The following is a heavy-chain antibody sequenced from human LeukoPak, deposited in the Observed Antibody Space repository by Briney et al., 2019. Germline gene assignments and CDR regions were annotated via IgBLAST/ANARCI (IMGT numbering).Heavy chain of an antibody. CDR2: IKQDGSEK. V-gene: IGHV3-7*01. CDR1: GFTLSTSW. CDR3: ARSRHFDY. Sequence: PGGSLRLSCAASGFTLSTSWMSWVRQAPGKGLEWVANIKQDGSEKYYVDSVKGRFTISRDNAKNSLYLQMNSLRAEDTAVYYCARSRHFDYWGQGTLVTVSS. J-gene: IGHJ4*02.